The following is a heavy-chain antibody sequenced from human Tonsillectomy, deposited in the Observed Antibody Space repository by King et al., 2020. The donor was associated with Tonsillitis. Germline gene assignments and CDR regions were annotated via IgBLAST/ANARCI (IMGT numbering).Heavy chain of an antibody. Sequence: LQLVQSGGGLLQPGRSLRLSCTPSGFTFGDYAMSWFRQAPGKGLEWVGFIRSKAYGGTTKYAASVKGRFTISRDDSKSIAYLQMNSLKTEDTAVYYCTLRREVRGAISSFDYWGQGTLVTVSS. CDR1: GFTFGDYA. V-gene: IGHV3-49*03. D-gene: IGHD3-10*01. CDR3: TLRREVRGAISSFDY. CDR2: IRSKAYGGTT. J-gene: IGHJ4*02.